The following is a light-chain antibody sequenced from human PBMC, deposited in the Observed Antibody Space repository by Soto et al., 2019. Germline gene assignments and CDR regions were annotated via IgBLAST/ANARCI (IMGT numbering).Light chain of an antibody. CDR1: QGIRSY. Sequence: DIQLTQSPSFLSASVGDRVTITCRASQGIRSYLAWYQVKPGKAPKPLIYAASTLQSGVPSRFSGSGSGTEFTLTISSLQPEVFATYYCQQLNSYPLTFGGGTKVEIK. CDR3: QQLNSYPLT. V-gene: IGKV1-9*01. J-gene: IGKJ4*01. CDR2: AAS.